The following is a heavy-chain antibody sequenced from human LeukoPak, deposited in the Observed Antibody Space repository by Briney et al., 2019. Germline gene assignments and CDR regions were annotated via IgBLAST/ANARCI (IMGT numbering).Heavy chain of an antibody. Sequence: PGGSLRLSCAASGFTFSSYWMHWVRQAPGKGLVWVSRINNDGSSTSYADSVKGRFTISRDNAKNTLYLEMKSLRAEDTAVYYCAKGGSRHADYWGQGTLVTASS. CDR2: INNDGSST. D-gene: IGHD1-26*01. J-gene: IGHJ4*02. CDR3: AKGGSRHADY. CDR1: GFTFSSYW. V-gene: IGHV3-74*01.